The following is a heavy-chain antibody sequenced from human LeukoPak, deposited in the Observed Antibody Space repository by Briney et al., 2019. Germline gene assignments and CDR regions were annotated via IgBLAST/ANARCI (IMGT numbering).Heavy chain of an antibody. D-gene: IGHD7-27*01. CDR1: GGSFSGYY. V-gene: IGHV4-34*01. J-gene: IGHJ6*03. Sequence: SETLSLTCAVYGGSFSGYYWSWIRQPPGKGLEWIGEINHSGSTDYNPSLKSRVTISIDMSKNQFSLKQSSVTAADTAVYYCARGDWGSPDYYYMDVWGKGTTVTISS. CDR2: INHSGST. CDR3: ARGDWGSPDYYYMDV.